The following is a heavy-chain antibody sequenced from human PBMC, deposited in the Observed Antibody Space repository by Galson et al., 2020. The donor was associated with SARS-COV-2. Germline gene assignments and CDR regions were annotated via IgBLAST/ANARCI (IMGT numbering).Heavy chain of an antibody. J-gene: IGHJ3*02. Sequence: GGSLRLSCAASGFSFHNYGMTWVRQVPGKGLEWVSSIRWNGDSTGYADSVKGRFTISRDNAQNSMYLQMNSLRVEDTALYFCARGAGYCSGDDCYHDAFDIWGQGAVVTVSS. V-gene: IGHV3-20*04. CDR1: GFSFHNYG. D-gene: IGHD2-15*01. CDR3: ARGAGYCSGDDCYHDAFDI. CDR2: IRWNGDST.